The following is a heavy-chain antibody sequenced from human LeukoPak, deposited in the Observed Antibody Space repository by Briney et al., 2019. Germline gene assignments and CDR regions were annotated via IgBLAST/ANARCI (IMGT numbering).Heavy chain of an antibody. Sequence: PSETLSLTCAVYGGSFSGYYWSWIRQPPGKGLEWIGYIYYSGSTNYNPSLKSRVTISVDTSKNQSSLKLSSVTAADTAVYYCARVHNWDFDYWGQGTLVTVSS. CDR2: IYYSGST. D-gene: IGHD1-1*01. V-gene: IGHV4-59*01. CDR1: GGSFSGYY. CDR3: ARVHNWDFDY. J-gene: IGHJ4*02.